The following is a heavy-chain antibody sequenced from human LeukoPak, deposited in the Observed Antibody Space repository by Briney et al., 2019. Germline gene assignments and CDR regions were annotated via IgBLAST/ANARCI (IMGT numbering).Heavy chain of an antibody. D-gene: IGHD2-2*01. CDR3: AKGGYCSSTICYTIGGPIDY. CDR1: GFTLSNYV. CDR2: TQYDGSDK. J-gene: IGHJ4*02. Sequence: GGSPRLSCAASGFTLSNYVMHWVREAPGKGLEGGACTQYDGSDKYNADSLKGRFTISRDNSKNTLYLQMNSLRAEDTALYYCAKGGYCSSTICYTIGGPIDYWGQGTLVTVSS. V-gene: IGHV3-30*02.